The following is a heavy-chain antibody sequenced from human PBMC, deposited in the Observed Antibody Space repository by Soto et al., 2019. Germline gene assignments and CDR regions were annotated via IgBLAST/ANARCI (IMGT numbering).Heavy chain of an antibody. CDR1: GFTFDDYA. J-gene: IGHJ4*02. D-gene: IGHD3-10*01. V-gene: IGHV3-9*01. CDR2: ISWNGAAT. Sequence: EAQLVESGGGLVQPGRSLRLSCVASGFTFDDYAIHWVRQAPGKGLEWVSGISWNGAATGYADSVKGRFTISRDHAKNSLYLQMSSLRTEGTAIYYCANLPLYGSGFDCWGQGTLVTVSS. CDR3: ANLPLYGSGFDC.